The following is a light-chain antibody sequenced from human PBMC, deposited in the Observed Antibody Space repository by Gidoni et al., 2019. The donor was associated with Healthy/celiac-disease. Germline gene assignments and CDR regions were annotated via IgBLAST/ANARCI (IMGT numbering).Light chain of an antibody. CDR2: GAS. Sequence: DIQLTQSPSFLSASVGDRVTITCRASQGIGSYLAWYQQKPGKAPELLIYGASTLQSGVPSRFSGSGSGTEFTLTISSLQPEDFATYYCQQLNSFPCSFGQGTKLEIK. J-gene: IGKJ2*04. CDR3: QQLNSFPCS. CDR1: QGIGSY. V-gene: IGKV1-9*01.